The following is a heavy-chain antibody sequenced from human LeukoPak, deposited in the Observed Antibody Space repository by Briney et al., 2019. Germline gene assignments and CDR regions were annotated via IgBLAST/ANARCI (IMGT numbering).Heavy chain of an antibody. Sequence: SETLSLTCTVSGGSISSSSYYWGWIRQPPGKGLEWIGSIYYSGSTYYNPSPKGRVTISVDTSKNQFSLKLSSVTAADTAVYYCAGFGSYFDYWGQGTLVTVSS. J-gene: IGHJ4*02. CDR3: AGFGSYFDY. V-gene: IGHV4-39*01. CDR1: GGSISSSSYY. CDR2: IYYSGST. D-gene: IGHD1-26*01.